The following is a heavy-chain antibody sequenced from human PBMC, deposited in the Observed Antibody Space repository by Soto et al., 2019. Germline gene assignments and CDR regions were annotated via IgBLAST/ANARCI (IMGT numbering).Heavy chain of an antibody. J-gene: IGHJ4*02. CDR3: ARTNSSSWYADY. V-gene: IGHV4-31*03. CDR1: GGSISSGGYY. Sequence: QVQLQESGPGLVKPSQTLSLTCTVSGGSISSGGYYWSWIRQHPGKGLEWIGYIYYSGSTYYNPSLKSRVTISVDTSKNQFSLKLSSVSAADTAVYYCARTNSSSWYADYWGQGTLVTVSS. CDR2: IYYSGST. D-gene: IGHD6-13*01.